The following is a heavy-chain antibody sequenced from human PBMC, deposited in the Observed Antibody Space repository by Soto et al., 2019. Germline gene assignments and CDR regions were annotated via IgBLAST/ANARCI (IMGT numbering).Heavy chain of an antibody. CDR3: ARERIQLRYYYYYGIDV. V-gene: IGHV3-21*01. CDR1: RFTIRDYK. CDR2: ISGSSSYI. J-gene: IGHJ6*02. Sequence: PAVSLRLSCAGSRFTIRDYKMNWVRQSAWKGLEWVASISGSSSYIYYADSVKGRFNISRDDAKNSLYLQMDSLRAEDTAVYYCARERIQLRYYYYYGIDVWGQGNTVTVSS. D-gene: IGHD5-18*01.